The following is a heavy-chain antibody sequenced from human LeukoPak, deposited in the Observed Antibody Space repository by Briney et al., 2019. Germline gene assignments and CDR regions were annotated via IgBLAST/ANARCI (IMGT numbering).Heavy chain of an antibody. D-gene: IGHD6-13*01. CDR2: INPKSGGT. CDR1: GYSFTGYY. J-gene: IGHJ4*02. Sequence: AASVKVSCKASGYSFTGYYLDWVRQAPGRGLEWMGWINPKSGGTNYAQKFQGRVTMTRDTSISTAYMELSRLRSDDTAVYYCARASLKTYSSSWYGPFDYWGQGTLVTVSS. V-gene: IGHV1-2*02. CDR3: ARASLKTYSSSWYGPFDY.